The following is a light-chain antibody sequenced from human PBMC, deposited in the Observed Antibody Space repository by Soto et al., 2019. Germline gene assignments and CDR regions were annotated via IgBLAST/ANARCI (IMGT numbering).Light chain of an antibody. CDR3: QQHGSSTPWT. CDR1: QSASGSY. V-gene: IGKV3-20*01. J-gene: IGKJ1*01. Sequence: EIVLTQSPGTLSLSPGERATLSCRASQSASGSYLAWYQQTPGQAPRLLIAAASSRATGIPARISGSGGGTAYTPTTSRMEPEDVAVNYCQQHGSSTPWTFGQGTKVDIK. CDR2: AAS.